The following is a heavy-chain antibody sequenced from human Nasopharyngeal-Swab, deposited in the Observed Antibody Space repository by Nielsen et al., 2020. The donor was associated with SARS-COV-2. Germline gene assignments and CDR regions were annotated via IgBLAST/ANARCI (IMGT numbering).Heavy chain of an antibody. CDR1: GFTFSNAW. D-gene: IGHD3-3*01. CDR2: ISSSGSTI. Sequence: GESLKISCAASGFTFSNAWMSWVRQAPGKGLEWVSYISSSGSTIYYADSVKGRFTISRDNAKNSLYLQMNSLRAEDTAVYYCASETVWSAKRLDYWGQGTLVTVSS. V-gene: IGHV3-11*04. J-gene: IGHJ4*02. CDR3: ASETVWSAKRLDY.